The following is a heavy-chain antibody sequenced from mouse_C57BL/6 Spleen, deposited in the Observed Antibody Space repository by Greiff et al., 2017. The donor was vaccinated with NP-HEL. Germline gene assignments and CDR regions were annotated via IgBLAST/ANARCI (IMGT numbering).Heavy chain of an antibody. V-gene: IGHV1-81*01. CDR1: GYTFTSYG. Sequence: VQLQESGAELARPGASVKLSCKASGYTFTSYGISWVRQRTGQGLEWIGEIYPRSGNTYYNEKFKGKATLTADKSSSTAYMELRSLTSEDSAVYFCARLGSRAMDYWGQGTSVTVSS. J-gene: IGHJ4*01. CDR3: ARLGSRAMDY. CDR2: IYPRSGNT.